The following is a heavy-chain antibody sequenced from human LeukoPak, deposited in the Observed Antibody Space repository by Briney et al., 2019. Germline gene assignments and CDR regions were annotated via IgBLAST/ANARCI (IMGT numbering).Heavy chain of an antibody. CDR2: INPNSGGT. J-gene: IGHJ3*02. CDR1: GYTFTGYY. D-gene: IGHD2-21*02. V-gene: IGHV1-2*02. CDR3: ARNYCGGDCYSQDAFDI. Sequence: GASVKVSCKASGYTFTGYYMHWVRQAPGQGLEWMGWINPNSGGTNYAQKFQGRVTMTRDTSISTAYMELSRLRSDDTAVYYCARNYCGGDCYSQDAFDIWGQGTMATVSS.